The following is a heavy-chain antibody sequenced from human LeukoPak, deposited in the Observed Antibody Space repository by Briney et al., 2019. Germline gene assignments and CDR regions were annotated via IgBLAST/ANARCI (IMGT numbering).Heavy chain of an antibody. Sequence: GGSLRLSCATSGFIFESYSMSWVRQAPGKGLEWVATIKQDGIEQYYADSVKGRFTISRDNAKNSLYLQMNSLRAEDTAVYYCARIRDYYDSSGYSYGYYGMDVWGQGTTVTVSS. CDR2: IKQDGIEQ. D-gene: IGHD3-22*01. CDR1: GFIFESYS. V-gene: IGHV3-7*01. J-gene: IGHJ6*02. CDR3: ARIRDYYDSSGYSYGYYGMDV.